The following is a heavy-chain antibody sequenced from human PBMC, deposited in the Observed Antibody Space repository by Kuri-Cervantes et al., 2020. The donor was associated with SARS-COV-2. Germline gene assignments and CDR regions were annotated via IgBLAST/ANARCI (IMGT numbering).Heavy chain of an antibody. V-gene: IGHV5-51*01. D-gene: IGHD4-17*01. J-gene: IGHJ3*02. CDR1: GYSFTSYW. Sequence: GGSLRLSCKGSGYSFTSYWIGWVRQMPGKGLEWMGIIYPGDSDTRYSPSFQGQVTISADKSISTAYLQWSSLKASDTAMYYCARRSRPYGDDDAFDIWGQGTTVTVSS. CDR3: ARRSRPYGDDDAFDI. CDR2: IYPGDSDT.